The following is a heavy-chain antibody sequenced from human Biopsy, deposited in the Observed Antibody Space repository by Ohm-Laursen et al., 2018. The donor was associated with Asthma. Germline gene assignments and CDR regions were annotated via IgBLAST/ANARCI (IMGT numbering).Heavy chain of an antibody. Sequence: TLSLTCTVSGGSLSSGPYYWSWVRQHPGKGLEWIGCINYSGSTFYSPSLESRVTVSVDTSKNQFSLKLSSVTAADTAVYYCARDLSGYCTSSACYGFDSWGQGTLVTVSS. V-gene: IGHV4-31*03. CDR3: ARDLSGYCTSSACYGFDS. CDR1: GGSLSSGPYY. D-gene: IGHD2-8*01. J-gene: IGHJ5*01. CDR2: INYSGST.